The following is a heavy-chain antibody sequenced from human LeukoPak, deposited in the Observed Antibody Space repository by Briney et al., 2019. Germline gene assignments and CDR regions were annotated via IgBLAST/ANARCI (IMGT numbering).Heavy chain of an antibody. V-gene: IGHV1-18*01. J-gene: IGHJ4*02. Sequence: ASVKVSCKASGGTFSSYAISWVRQAPGQGLEWMGWISAYNGNTNYAQKLQGRVTMTADTSTSTAYMELRSLRSDDTAVYYCARDLLDYYDSSGYPHFDYWGQGTLVTVSS. CDR1: GGTFSSYA. CDR2: ISAYNGNT. CDR3: ARDLLDYYDSSGYPHFDY. D-gene: IGHD3-22*01.